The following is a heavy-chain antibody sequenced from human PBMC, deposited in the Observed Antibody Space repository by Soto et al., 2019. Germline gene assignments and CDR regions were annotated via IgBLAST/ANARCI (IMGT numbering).Heavy chain of an antibody. CDR1: GFTFSSYA. V-gene: IGHV3-30-3*01. CDR3: ARKRIAARCVDP. CDR2: ISYDGSNK. Sequence: QVQLVESGGGVVQPGRSLRLSCAASGFTFSSYAMHWVRQAPDKGLEWVAVISYDGSNKYYADSVKGRFTISRDNSKNTLYLQMNSLRAEDTAVYYCARKRIAARCVDPWGQGTLVTVSS. J-gene: IGHJ5*02. D-gene: IGHD6-6*01.